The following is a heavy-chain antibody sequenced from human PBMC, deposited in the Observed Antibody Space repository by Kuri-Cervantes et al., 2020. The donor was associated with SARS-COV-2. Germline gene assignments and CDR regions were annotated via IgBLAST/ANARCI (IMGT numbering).Heavy chain of an antibody. CDR1: GYTFTSYD. Sequence: ASVKVFCKASGYTFTSYDINWVRQATGQGLEWMGWMNPNSGNTGYAQEFQGRVTITRNTSISTAYMELSSLRSEDTAVYYCARATHYDSSGYYYSFDYWGQGTLVTVSS. J-gene: IGHJ4*02. CDR2: MNPNSGNT. CDR3: ARATHYDSSGYYYSFDY. V-gene: IGHV1-8*03. D-gene: IGHD3-22*01.